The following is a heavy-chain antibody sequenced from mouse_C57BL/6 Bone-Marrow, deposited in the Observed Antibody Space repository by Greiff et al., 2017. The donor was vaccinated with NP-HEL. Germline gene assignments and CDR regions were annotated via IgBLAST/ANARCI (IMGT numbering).Heavy chain of an antibody. CDR2: IYTRSGNT. J-gene: IGHJ2*01. Sequence: VQLQQSGAELARPGASVKLSCAASGYTFTSYGISWVQQRTGQGLEWIGEIYTRSGNTYYTEKVKGKATLSADKSFRTAYMELRSLTSDDSAVYVCARGVYYCSSSLDYWGKGTTLTFAS. D-gene: IGHD1-1*01. CDR1: GYTFTSYG. CDR3: ARGVYYCSSSLDY. V-gene: IGHV1-81*01.